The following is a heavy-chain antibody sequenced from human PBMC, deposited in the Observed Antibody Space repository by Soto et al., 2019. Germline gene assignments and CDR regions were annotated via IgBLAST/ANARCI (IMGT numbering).Heavy chain of an antibody. Sequence: QVQLVESGGGVVQPGRSLRLSCAASGFTFSSYAMHWVRQAPGKGLEWVAVISYDGSNKYYADSVKARFTISRDNSKNTLYLQMNSLRAEDTAVYYCASTLDYWGQGTLVTVSS. CDR3: ASTLDY. V-gene: IGHV3-30-3*01. J-gene: IGHJ4*02. CDR2: ISYDGSNK. CDR1: GFTFSSYA.